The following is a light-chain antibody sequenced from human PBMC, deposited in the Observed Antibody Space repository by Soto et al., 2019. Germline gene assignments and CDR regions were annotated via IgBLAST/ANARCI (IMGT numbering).Light chain of an antibody. CDR3: GAWEASVNGDV. J-gene: IGLJ1*01. V-gene: IGLV1-44*01. CDR2: DNK. CDR1: SSNIGINP. Sequence: QSVLTQPASASVSPGQRVTISCSGGSSNIGINPVAWYQQLPGMAPKLLIYDNKKRPSGVPDRFSGSRSGTSASLAISGLQSEAEADYFCGAWEASVNGDVFSSGTQVT.